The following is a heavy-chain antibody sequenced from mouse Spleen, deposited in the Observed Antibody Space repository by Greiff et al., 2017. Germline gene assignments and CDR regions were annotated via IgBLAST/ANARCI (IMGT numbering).Heavy chain of an antibody. V-gene: IGHV1-50*01. CDR1: GYTFTSYW. D-gene: IGHD4-1*01. Sequence: QVQLQQPGAELVKPGASVKLSCKASGYTFTSYWMQWVKQRPGQGLEWIGEIDPSDSYTNYNQKFKGKATLTVDTSSSTAYMQLSSLTSEDSAVYYCARNWDSYFDYWGQGTTLTVSS. CDR3: ARNWDSYFDY. CDR2: IDPSDSYT. J-gene: IGHJ2*01.